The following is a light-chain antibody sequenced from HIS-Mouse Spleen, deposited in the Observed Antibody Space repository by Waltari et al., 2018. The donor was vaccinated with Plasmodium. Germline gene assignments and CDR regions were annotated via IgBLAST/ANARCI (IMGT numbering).Light chain of an antibody. CDR1: QSVSSY. Sequence: EIVLTQSPATLSLSPGERATLPCRASQSVSSYLAWYQQKPGQAPRLLIYEASNRATGSPARFRGSGSGTDFTLTISSLEPEDFAVYYCQQRSNWPLTFGGGTKVEIK. J-gene: IGKJ4*01. CDR2: EAS. CDR3: QQRSNWPLT. V-gene: IGKV3-11*01.